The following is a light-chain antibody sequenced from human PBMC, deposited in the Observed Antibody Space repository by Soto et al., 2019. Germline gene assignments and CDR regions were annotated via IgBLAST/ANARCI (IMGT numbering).Light chain of an antibody. Sequence: QSALTQPPSASGTPGQSGSISCSGDSSTFATNYVHWYQQLPGAAPKLLIYRSDQRPSRVPERFSGSKTGTSASMTISGLRPEDEAHYYCAAYTGNLNGPVFGGGTQLTVL. CDR3: AAYTGNLNGPV. CDR2: RSD. CDR1: SSTFATNY. J-gene: IGLJ7*01. V-gene: IGLV1-47*01.